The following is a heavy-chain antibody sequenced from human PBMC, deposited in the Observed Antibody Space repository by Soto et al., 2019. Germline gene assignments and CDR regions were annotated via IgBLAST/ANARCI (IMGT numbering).Heavy chain of an antibody. CDR3: ATEVWLYYDIWSGYSDY. V-gene: IGHV3-7*01. Sequence: EVQLVESGGGLVQPGGSLRLSCAASGFTFSSYWMSWVRQAPGKGLEWVANIKEDGSDMYYVDSVKGRFTISRDNAKNSLYLQMNSLRVEDTAVYYWATEVWLYYDIWSGYSDYWGQGTLVTVSS. CDR1: GFTFSSYW. D-gene: IGHD3-3*01. J-gene: IGHJ4*02. CDR2: IKEDGSDM.